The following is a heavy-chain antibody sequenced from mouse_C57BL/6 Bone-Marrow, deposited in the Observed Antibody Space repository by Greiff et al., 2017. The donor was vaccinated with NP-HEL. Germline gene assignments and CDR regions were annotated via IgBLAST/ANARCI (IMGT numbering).Heavy chain of an antibody. CDR3: AKKSGYYYAMDY. V-gene: IGHV2-5*01. CDR1: GFSLTSYG. Sequence: VKLVESGPGLVQPSQSLSITCTVSGFSLTSYGVHWVRQSPGKGLEWLGVIWRGGSTDYNAAFMSRLSITKDNSKSQVFFKMNSLQADDTAIDYCAKKSGYYYAMDYWGQGTSVTVSS. CDR2: IWRGGST. J-gene: IGHJ4*01.